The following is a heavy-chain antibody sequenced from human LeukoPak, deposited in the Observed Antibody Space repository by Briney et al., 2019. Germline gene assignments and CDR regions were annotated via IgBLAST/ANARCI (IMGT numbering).Heavy chain of an antibody. CDR3: ARGRADFDWLFHAFDI. D-gene: IGHD3-9*01. CDR1: GFTFSSYS. CDR2: ISGSGTFI. J-gene: IGHJ3*02. V-gene: IGHV3-21*04. Sequence: PGGSLRLSCAASGFTFSSYSMNWVRQAPGKGLDWVSSISGSGTFIYYADSVKGRFTISRDNAKNSLYLQMNSLRVADTAVYYCARGRADFDWLFHAFDIWGQGTMVTVSS.